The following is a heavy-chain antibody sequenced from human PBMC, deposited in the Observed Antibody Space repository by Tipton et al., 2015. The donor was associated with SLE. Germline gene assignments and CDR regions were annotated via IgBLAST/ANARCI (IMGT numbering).Heavy chain of an antibody. CDR3: ATGDLTEYFQH. CDR1: GGSISSHY. V-gene: IGHV4-59*11. CDR2: IYYSGST. J-gene: IGHJ1*01. D-gene: IGHD1-14*01. Sequence: TLSLTCTVYGGSISSHYWSWIRQPPGKGLEWIGYIYYSGSTNYNPSLKSRVTISVDTSKNQFSLKLSSVTAADTAVYYCATGDLTEYFQHWGQGTLVTVSS.